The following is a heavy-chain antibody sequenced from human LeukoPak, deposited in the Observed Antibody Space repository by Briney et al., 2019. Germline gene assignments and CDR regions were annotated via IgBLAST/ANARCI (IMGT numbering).Heavy chain of an antibody. CDR1: GFTFSSYS. V-gene: IGHV3-21*01. CDR3: ARVGYYDILTGYYKDYFDY. CDR2: ISSSSSYI. Sequence: PGGSLRLSCAASGFTFSSYSMNWVRQAPGKGLEWVSSISSSSSYIYYADSVKGRFTISRDNAKNSLYLQMNSLRAEDTAVYYCARVGYYDILTGYYKDYFDYWGQGTLVTVSS. J-gene: IGHJ4*02. D-gene: IGHD3-9*01.